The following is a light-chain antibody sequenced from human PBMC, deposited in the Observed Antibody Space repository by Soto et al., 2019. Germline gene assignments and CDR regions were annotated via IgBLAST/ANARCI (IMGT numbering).Light chain of an antibody. CDR2: EVT. CDR1: SSDIGAYYY. V-gene: IGLV2-8*01. Sequence: QSALTQPPSASGSPGQSVTISCTGTSSDIGAYYYVSWYQQHSGKAPKLLIYEVTKRPSGVPDRFSGSKSGNTASLTVSGLQAEDEADYYCNSYAGSNILFGGGTQLTVL. CDR3: NSYAGSNIL. J-gene: IGLJ7*01.